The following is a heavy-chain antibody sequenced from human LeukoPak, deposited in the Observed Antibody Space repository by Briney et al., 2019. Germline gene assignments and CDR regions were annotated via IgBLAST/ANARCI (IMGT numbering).Heavy chain of an antibody. CDR3: ARDPGLGAGPLTYYGMDV. Sequence: ASVKVSCKASGYTFTSYAMDWVRQAPGQGLEWMGWISAYNGNTNYAQKLQGRVTMTTDTSTSTAYMELRSLRSDDTAVYYCARDPGLGAGPLTYYGMDVWGQGTTVTVSS. V-gene: IGHV1-18*01. CDR2: ISAYNGNT. D-gene: IGHD6-19*01. CDR1: GYTFTSYA. J-gene: IGHJ6*02.